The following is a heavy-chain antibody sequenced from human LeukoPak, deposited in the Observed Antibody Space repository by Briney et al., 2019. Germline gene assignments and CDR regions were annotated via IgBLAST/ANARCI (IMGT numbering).Heavy chain of an antibody. J-gene: IGHJ3*02. Sequence: PSETLSLTCTVSGASISSYYWSWIRQPPGKGLEWIGYIYYGGNTNYNPSLKSRVTISVDTSKNQFSLKLSSVTAADTAVYYCARGVDTAMVNLGDAFDIWGQGTMVTVSS. CDR1: GASISSYY. CDR3: ARGVDTAMVNLGDAFDI. V-gene: IGHV4-59*01. D-gene: IGHD5-18*01. CDR2: IYYGGNT.